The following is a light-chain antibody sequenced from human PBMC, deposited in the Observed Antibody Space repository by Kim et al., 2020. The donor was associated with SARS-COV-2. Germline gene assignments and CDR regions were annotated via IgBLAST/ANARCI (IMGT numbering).Light chain of an antibody. V-gene: IGKV4-1*01. CDR1: QSVLYSSNNKNY. CDR3: QQFFSAPFT. Sequence: ATINCKSSQSVLYSSNNKNYLAWYQQKPGQSPKLLIYWASIRESGVPDRFSGSGSGTDFTLTISSLQAEDVAVYYCQQFFSAPFTFGPGTKVDIK. J-gene: IGKJ3*01. CDR2: WAS.